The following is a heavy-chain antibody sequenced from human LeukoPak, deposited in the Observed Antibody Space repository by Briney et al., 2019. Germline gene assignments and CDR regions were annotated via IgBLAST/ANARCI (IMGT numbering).Heavy chain of an antibody. Sequence: GGSLRLSCAASGFTFSSYNMNWVRQAPGKGLEWVSYISSSTSTIYYADSVKGRFTISRDNAKNSLYLQMNSLRAEDTAVYYCARVHNYYYYYMDVWGKGTTVTVSS. CDR1: GFTFSSYN. CDR3: ARVHNYYYYYMDV. J-gene: IGHJ6*03. V-gene: IGHV3-48*01. CDR2: ISSSTSTI.